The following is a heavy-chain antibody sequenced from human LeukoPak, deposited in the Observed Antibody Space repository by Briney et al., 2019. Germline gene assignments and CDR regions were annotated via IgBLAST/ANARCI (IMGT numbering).Heavy chain of an antibody. CDR1: GFTFNTYA. D-gene: IGHD6-19*01. J-gene: IGHJ4*02. Sequence: GGSLRLSCAASGFTFNTYAMNWVRQAPGKGLEWVSGISGSGGSIYYADSVKGRFTISRDNSKNTLYLQMNNLRAEDTAVCYCAKEVRIGWHHFDYWGQGTLVTVSS. CDR3: AKEVRIGWHHFDY. V-gene: IGHV3-23*01. CDR2: ISGSGGSI.